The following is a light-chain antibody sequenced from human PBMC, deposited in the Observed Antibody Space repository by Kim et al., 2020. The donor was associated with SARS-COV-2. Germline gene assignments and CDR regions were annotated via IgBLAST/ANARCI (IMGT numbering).Light chain of an antibody. CDR2: YDS. V-gene: IGLV3-21*04. CDR3: KVGDSSSDHWV. J-gene: IGLJ3*02. CDR1: NIGSKS. Sequence: SYELTQPPSVSVAPGKTARITCGGNNIGSKSVHWYQQKPGQAPVLVIYYDSDRPSGIPERFSGSNSGNTATLTISRVEAGDEADYYCKVGDSSSDHWVFG.